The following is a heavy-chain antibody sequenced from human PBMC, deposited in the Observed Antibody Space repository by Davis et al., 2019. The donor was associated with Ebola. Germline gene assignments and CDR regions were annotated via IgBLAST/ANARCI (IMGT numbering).Heavy chain of an antibody. Sequence: SVKLSCKASGYRFTSYYMHWVRQAPGQGLEWMGIINPITGGTSYAQNFQVRVNMTRDTSTSTVYMELSSLRSEDTAVYYCAREGGRYYDSSGYVFDIWGQETMVKVSS. J-gene: IGHJ3*02. D-gene: IGHD3-22*01. CDR1: GYRFTSYY. CDR2: INPITGGT. V-gene: IGHV1-46*01. CDR3: AREGGRYYDSSGYVFDI.